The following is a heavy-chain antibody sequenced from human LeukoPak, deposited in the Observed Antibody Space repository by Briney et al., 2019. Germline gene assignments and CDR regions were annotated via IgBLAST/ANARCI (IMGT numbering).Heavy chain of an antibody. Sequence: SETLSLTCAVYGGSFSGYYWSWIRQPPGKGLEWIGEINHSGSTNYNSSLKSRVTISVDTSKNQFSLKLSSVTAADTAVYYCAGEVVPAARSYYYYMDVWGKGTTVTVSS. CDR2: INHSGST. D-gene: IGHD2-2*01. CDR3: AGEVVPAARSYYYYMDV. J-gene: IGHJ6*03. V-gene: IGHV4-34*01. CDR1: GGSFSGYY.